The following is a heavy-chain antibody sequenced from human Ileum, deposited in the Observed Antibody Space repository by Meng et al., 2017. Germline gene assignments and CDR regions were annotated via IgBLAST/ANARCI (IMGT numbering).Heavy chain of an antibody. Sequence: ASVNVSCKASGYSFTNYDINWVRQATGQGLDWMGWMNPNSGNTGYAQKFQGRVTITRNTSISTAYMELSSLRSEDTAMYYCARDYGGNSGWFDPWGQGTLVTVSS. CDR3: ARDYGGNSGWFDP. CDR1: GYSFTNYD. V-gene: IGHV1-8*03. D-gene: IGHD4-23*01. CDR2: MNPNSGNT. J-gene: IGHJ5*02.